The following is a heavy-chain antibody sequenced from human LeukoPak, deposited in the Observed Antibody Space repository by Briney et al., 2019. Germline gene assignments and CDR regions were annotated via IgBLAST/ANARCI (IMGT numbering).Heavy chain of an antibody. CDR3: ARSPAGTGVYSGSYSFDY. D-gene: IGHD1-26*01. CDR2: IYTSGVT. V-gene: IGHV4-61*02. J-gene: IGHJ4*02. Sequence: PSQTLSLTCSVSGASITSESYYWTWIRQPAGKELEWIGRIYTSGVTSYNPSLKTRVTISLDTSKNQISLKLNSVTAADTAVYYCARSPAGTGVYSGSYSFDYWGQGTLVTVSS. CDR1: GASITSESYY.